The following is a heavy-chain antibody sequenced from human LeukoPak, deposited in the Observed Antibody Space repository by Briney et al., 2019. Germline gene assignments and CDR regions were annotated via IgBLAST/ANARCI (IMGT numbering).Heavy chain of an antibody. CDR3: TRANSATIPGVNP. J-gene: IGHJ5*02. D-gene: IGHD1-26*01. Sequence: PGGSLRLSCAASGFTVSSNYMSWVRQAPGKGPEWVSIIHSGGSTYYADSVKGRFTISRDNSKNTLYLQMNSLRAEDTAVYYCTRANSATIPGVNPWGQGTLVSVSS. CDR1: GFTVSSNY. CDR2: IHSGGST. V-gene: IGHV3-53*01.